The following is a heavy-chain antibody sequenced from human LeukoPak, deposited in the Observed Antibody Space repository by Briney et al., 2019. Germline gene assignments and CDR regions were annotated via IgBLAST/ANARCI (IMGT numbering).Heavy chain of an antibody. D-gene: IGHD5-12*01. CDR2: IHYSGST. V-gene: IGHV4-59*01. Sequence: PSETLSLTCTVSGGSITNYHWSWIRQPPGKGLEWIGYIHYSGSTNSNPSLKSRVTISIDTSKNQFSLRLSSVTAVDTAVYYCARVSGATITTYYGMDVWGQGTTVTVS. CDR3: ARVSGATITTYYGMDV. CDR1: GGSITNYH. J-gene: IGHJ6*02.